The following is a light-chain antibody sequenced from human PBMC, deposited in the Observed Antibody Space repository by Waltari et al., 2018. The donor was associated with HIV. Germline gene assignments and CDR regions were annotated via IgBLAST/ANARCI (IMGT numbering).Light chain of an antibody. CDR1: SSNIGSNY. CDR2: RND. V-gene: IGLV1-47*01. J-gene: IGLJ3*02. Sequence: QSVLTQPPSASGTPGQRVSISCSGSSSNIGSNYVYWYQQLPGTAPKLLMYRNDERPSGVPDRFSGSKSGTSASLALSGLRSEDEADYYCAAWDNSLSAWGFGGGTKLTVL. CDR3: AAWDNSLSAWG.